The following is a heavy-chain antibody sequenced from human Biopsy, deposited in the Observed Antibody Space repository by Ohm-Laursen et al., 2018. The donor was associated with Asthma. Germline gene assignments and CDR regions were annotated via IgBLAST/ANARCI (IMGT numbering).Heavy chain of an antibody. J-gene: IGHJ4*02. CDR1: GGTFNYA. D-gene: IGHD3-10*01. Sequence: GASVKVPCNASGGTFNYAITWVRQAPGQGLEWMGGIIPIFGTTNYAQKFKGRVTITADESSSTAYMELSSLRSEDTAVYYCASETGHSYGSGSEYYFDYWGLGTLVTVSS. V-gene: IGHV1-69*13. CDR3: ASETGHSYGSGSEYYFDY. CDR2: IIPIFGTT.